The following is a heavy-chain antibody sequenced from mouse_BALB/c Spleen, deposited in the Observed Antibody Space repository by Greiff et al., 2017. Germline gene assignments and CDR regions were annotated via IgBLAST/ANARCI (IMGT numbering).Heavy chain of an antibody. D-gene: IGHD2-1*01. CDR3: AREVGNYYFDY. CDR1: GYSITSGYY. J-gene: IGHJ2*01. Sequence: EVQLQQSGPGLVKPSQSLSLTCSVTGYSITSGYYWNWIRQFPGNKLEWMGYISYDGSNNYNPSLKNRISITRDTSKNQFFLKLNSVTTEDTATYYCAREVGNYYFDYWGQGTTLTVSS. V-gene: IGHV3-6*02. CDR2: ISYDGSN.